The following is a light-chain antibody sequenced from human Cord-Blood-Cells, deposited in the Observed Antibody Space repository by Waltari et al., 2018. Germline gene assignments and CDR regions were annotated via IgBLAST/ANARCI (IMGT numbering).Light chain of an antibody. Sequence: QSALTQPRSVSGSPGQSVTISCTGTSSDVGGYNYFSWYQQHPGKAPKLMIYDVSKLPSGVPYRFSGSKSGNTASLTISGLQAEDEADYYCCSYAGSYTYVFGTGTKVTVL. CDR1: SSDVGGYNY. CDR3: CSYAGSYTYV. V-gene: IGLV2-11*01. CDR2: DVS. J-gene: IGLJ1*01.